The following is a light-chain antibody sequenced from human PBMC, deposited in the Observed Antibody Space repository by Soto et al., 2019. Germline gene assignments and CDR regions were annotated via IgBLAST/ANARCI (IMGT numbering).Light chain of an antibody. V-gene: IGLV2-11*01. CDR1: SSDVGGYNY. J-gene: IGLJ1*01. CDR3: AAWDDSLNGYV. CDR2: DVS. Sequence: QSVLTQPRSVSGSPGQSVTISCTGTSSDVGGYNYVSWYQQYSGKAPKVMIYDVSKRPSGVPDRFSGSKSGNTASLTISGLQSEDEADYYCAAWDDSLNGYVFGTGTKVTVL.